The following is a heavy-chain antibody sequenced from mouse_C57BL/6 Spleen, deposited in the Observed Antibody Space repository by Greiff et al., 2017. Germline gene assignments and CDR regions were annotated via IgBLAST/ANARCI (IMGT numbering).Heavy chain of an antibody. V-gene: IGHV1-82*01. CDR1: GYAFSSSW. CDR3: ARATVVATGNYFDC. CDR2: IYPGDGDT. D-gene: IGHD1-1*01. J-gene: IGHJ2*01. Sequence: QVQLQQSGPELVKPGASVKISCKASGYAFSSSWMNWVKQRPGKGLEWIGRIYPGDGDTNYNGKFKGKATLTADKSSSTAYMQLSSLTSEDSAVYCCARATVVATGNYFDCWGQGTTLTVSS.